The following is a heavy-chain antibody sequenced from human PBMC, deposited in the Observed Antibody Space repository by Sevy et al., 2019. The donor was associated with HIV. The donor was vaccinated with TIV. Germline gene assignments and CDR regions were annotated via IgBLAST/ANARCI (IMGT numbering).Heavy chain of an antibody. CDR3: ARDGRDFWSGYPFDY. J-gene: IGHJ4*02. CDR1: GFTFSSYA. CDR2: ISYDGSNK. Sequence: GGSLRLSCAASGFTFSSYAMHWVRQAPGKGLEWVAVISYDGSNKYYADSVKGRFTISRDNSKNRLYLQMNSLRAEDTAVYYCARDGRDFWSGYPFDYWGQGTLVTVSS. D-gene: IGHD3-3*01. V-gene: IGHV3-30*04.